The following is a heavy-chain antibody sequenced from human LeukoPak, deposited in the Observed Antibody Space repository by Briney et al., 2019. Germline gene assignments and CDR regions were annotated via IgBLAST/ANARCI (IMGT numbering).Heavy chain of an antibody. J-gene: IGHJ4*02. CDR1: GGSISSYY. CDR3: ARGGYSYGPPLDY. D-gene: IGHD5-18*01. V-gene: IGHV4-59*12. Sequence: SETLSLTCTVSGGSISSYYWSWIRQPPGKGLEWIGYIYYSGSTNYNPSLKSRVTISVDTSKNQFSLKLSSVTAADTAVYYCARGGYSYGPPLDYWGQGTLVTVSS. CDR2: IYYSGST.